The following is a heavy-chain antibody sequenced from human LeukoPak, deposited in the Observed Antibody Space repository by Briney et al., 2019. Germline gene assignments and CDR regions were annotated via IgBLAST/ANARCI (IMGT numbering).Heavy chain of an antibody. CDR3: ARGRYGDSRDY. CDR1: GNTFTSYG. Sequence: ASVKVSCKASGNTFTSYGISWVRQAPGQGLEWMGWISAYNGNTNYAQKFQGRVTMTRNTSISTAYMELSSLRSEDTAVYYCARGRYGDSRDYWGQGTLVTVSS. V-gene: IGHV1-18*01. D-gene: IGHD4-17*01. J-gene: IGHJ4*02. CDR2: ISAYNGNT.